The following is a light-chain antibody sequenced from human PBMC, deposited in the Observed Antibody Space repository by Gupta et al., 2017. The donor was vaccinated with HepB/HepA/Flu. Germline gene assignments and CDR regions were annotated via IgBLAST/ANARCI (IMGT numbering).Light chain of an antibody. CDR1: QSIGSD. V-gene: IGKV3-15*01. Sequence: ETVMTQSPGTLSFSPGERATLSCRASQSIGSDLAWYQQKPGLPPRLLIYGASTRATGIPARFSGSGSGTEFTLTISSLQSEDFEVYYCQQDNTRPLEITFGQGTKVDIK. CDR3: QQDNTRPLEIT. CDR2: GAS. J-gene: IGKJ3*01.